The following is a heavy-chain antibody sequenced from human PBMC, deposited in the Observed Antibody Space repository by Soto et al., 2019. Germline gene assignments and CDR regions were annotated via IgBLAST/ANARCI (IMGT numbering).Heavy chain of an antibody. J-gene: IGHJ5*02. CDR1: GFSLINGRMG. CDR3: ARIDARQAYYDFWSGYEVGWFDP. D-gene: IGHD3-3*01. Sequence: SGPTLVNPTETLTLTCTVSGFSLINGRMGVSWIRQPPGKALEWLSHIFSNDEKSYSTSLKSRLTISKDTSKSQVVLTMTNMDPVDTATYYCARIDARQAYYDFWSGYEVGWFDPWGQGTLVTVSS. V-gene: IGHV2-26*01. CDR2: IFSNDEK.